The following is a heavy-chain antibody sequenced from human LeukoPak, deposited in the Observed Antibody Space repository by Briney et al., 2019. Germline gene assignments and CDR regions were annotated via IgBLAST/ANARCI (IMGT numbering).Heavy chain of an antibody. J-gene: IGHJ6*02. Sequence: GGSLRLSCAASGFTFSSYEMNWVRQAPGKGLEWVSYISSSGSTIYYADSVKGRFTISRDNAKNSLYLQMNSLRAEDTAVYYCARAGGREQWPEVYYYYYYGMDVWGQGTTVTVSS. CDR2: ISSSGSTI. CDR3: ARAGGREQWPEVYYYYYYGMDV. CDR1: GFTFSSYE. V-gene: IGHV3-48*03. D-gene: IGHD6-19*01.